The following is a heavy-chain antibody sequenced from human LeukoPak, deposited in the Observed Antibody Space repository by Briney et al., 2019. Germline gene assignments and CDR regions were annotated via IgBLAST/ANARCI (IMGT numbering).Heavy chain of an antibody. CDR2: ISYDGSNK. CDR3: AKDSGYTSSWYFGDY. J-gene: IGHJ4*02. D-gene: IGHD6-13*01. V-gene: IGHV3-30*18. Sequence: GGSLRLSCAASGFTFSSYGMHWVRQAPGKGLEWVAVISYDGSNKYYVDSVKGRFTISKDNSKNTLYLQMNSLRAEDTAFYCCAKDSGYTSSWYFGDYWGQGTLVTVSS. CDR1: GFTFSSYG.